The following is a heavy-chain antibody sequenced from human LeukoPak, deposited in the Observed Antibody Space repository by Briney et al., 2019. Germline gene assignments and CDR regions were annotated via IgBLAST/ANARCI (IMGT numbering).Heavy chain of an antibody. Sequence: GGSQRLSCAASGLTFSSFWMHWARQAPGKGLVCVSRINSDGSRSSYADSVKGRFTISRDNAKNTLYLQMNSLRAEDTAVYYCARVRGALQQLLYWGQGTLVTVSS. J-gene: IGHJ4*02. D-gene: IGHD6-13*01. CDR3: ARVRGALQQLLY. CDR1: GLTFSSFW. V-gene: IGHV3-74*01. CDR2: INSDGSRS.